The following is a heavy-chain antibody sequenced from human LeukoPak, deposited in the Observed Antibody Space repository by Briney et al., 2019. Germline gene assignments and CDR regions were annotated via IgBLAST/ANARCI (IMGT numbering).Heavy chain of an antibody. V-gene: IGHV3-30*18. Sequence: PGGSLRLSCAASGFTFSSYGMHWVRQAPGKGLEWVAVISYDGSNKYYADSVKGRFTISRDNSKNTLYLQMNSLRAEDTAVYYCAKDRNPYDYGTPDYWGQGTLVTVSS. CDR1: GFTFSSYG. CDR2: ISYDGSNK. D-gene: IGHD4-17*01. J-gene: IGHJ4*02. CDR3: AKDRNPYDYGTPDY.